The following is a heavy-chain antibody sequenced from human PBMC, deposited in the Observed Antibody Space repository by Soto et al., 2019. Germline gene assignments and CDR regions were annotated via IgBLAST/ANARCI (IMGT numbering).Heavy chain of an antibody. J-gene: IGHJ6*02. Sequence: PSETLSLTCAVYGGSFSGYYWSWIRQPPGKGLEWIGEINHSGSTNYNPSLKSRVTISVDTSKNQFSLKLSSVTAADTAVYYCARGRRGGNYYYGMDVWGQGTTVTVSS. CDR3: ARGRRGGNYYYGMDV. CDR1: GGSFSGYY. CDR2: INHSGST. V-gene: IGHV4-34*01.